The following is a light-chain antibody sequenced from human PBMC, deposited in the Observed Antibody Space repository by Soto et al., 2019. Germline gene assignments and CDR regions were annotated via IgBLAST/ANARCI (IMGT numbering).Light chain of an antibody. CDR2: EVS. CDR1: SSDVGGYNY. CDR3: SSYAGSNNPWV. J-gene: IGLJ3*02. V-gene: IGLV2-8*01. Sequence: QSALTQPPSASGSPGQSVTISCTGTSSDVGGYNYVSWYQQHPGKAPKLMIDEVSKRPSGVPDRFSGSKSGNTASLTVSGLRAEDEADYYCSSYAGSNNPWVFGGGTKLTVL.